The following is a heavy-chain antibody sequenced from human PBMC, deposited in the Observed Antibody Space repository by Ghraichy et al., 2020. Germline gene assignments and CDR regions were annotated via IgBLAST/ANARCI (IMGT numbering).Heavy chain of an antibody. D-gene: IGHD2-8*01. CDR2: IHSNGET. Sequence: SETLSLTCTVSGDSINNNFWSWIRQPPGKGLEWIAYIHSNGETNYNPSLKSRFTISVDTSSNRFSLWINSVTAADAAVYYCAKFTPYNGGNLHYLDYWGQGILVTVSS. J-gene: IGHJ4*02. CDR3: AKFTPYNGGNLHYLDY. V-gene: IGHV4-59*01. CDR1: GDSINNNF.